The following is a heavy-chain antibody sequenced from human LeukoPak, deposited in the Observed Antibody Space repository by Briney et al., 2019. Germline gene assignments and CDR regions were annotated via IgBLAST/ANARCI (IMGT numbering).Heavy chain of an antibody. D-gene: IGHD4-11*01. Sequence: SETLSLTCAVSGYSISSGYYGGWIRQPPGKGLEWIGSIYHSGSTYYNPSLKSRVTISVDTSKNQFSLKLSSVTAADTAVYYCARPTGLYYFDYWGQGTLVTVSS. CDR3: ARPTGLYYFDY. V-gene: IGHV4-38-2*01. J-gene: IGHJ4*02. CDR2: IYHSGST. CDR1: GYSISSGYY.